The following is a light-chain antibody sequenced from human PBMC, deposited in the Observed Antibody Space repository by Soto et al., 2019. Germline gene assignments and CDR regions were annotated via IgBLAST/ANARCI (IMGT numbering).Light chain of an antibody. J-gene: IGLJ2*01. Sequence: QAVLTQPPSASATPGQRVTISCSGSNSNVGGGYDVHWYQQLPGSAPKLLIYANNNRPSGVPDRFSGSKSGTSASLAITGLQAEDEADYYCQSYDPTLNVVFGGGTKLTVL. CDR2: ANN. CDR1: NSNVGGGYD. V-gene: IGLV1-40*01. CDR3: QSYDPTLNVV.